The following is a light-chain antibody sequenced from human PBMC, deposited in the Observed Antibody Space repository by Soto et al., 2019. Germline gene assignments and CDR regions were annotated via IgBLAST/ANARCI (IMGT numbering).Light chain of an antibody. J-gene: IGLJ1*01. CDR2: EVS. CDR3: NSYTSSTSRPYV. V-gene: IGLV2-14*01. CDR1: TKDVGGYNY. Sequence: QSALTQPASVSGSPGQSITISCTGTTKDVGGYNYVSWYQQHPGKAPKLLIFEVSSRPSGVSNRFSGSKSGNTASLTISALQAEDEADYFCNSYTSSTSRPYVFGTGTKVTVL.